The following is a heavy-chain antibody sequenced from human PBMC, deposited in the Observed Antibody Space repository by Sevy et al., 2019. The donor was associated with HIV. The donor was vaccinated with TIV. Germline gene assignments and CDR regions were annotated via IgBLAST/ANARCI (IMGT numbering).Heavy chain of an antibody. CDR2: IYYTGST. CDR1: GGSISTYY. D-gene: IGHD5-12*01. V-gene: IGHV4-59*01. CDR3: ARAPPVRSGDDSLNWFDP. J-gene: IGHJ5*02. Sequence: SETLSLTCTVSGGSISTYYWSWIRQTPGKGLEYIGYIYYTGSTNYNPSLKSRVTISVDTSKNQFSLNLRSVTAGDTAVYYCARAPPVRSGDDSLNWFDPWGQGTLVTVSS.